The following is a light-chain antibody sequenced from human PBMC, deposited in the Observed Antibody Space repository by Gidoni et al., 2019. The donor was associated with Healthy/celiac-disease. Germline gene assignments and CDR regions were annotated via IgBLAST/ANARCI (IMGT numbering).Light chain of an antibody. CDR2: GAS. CDR1: QRVSSN. J-gene: IGKJ1*01. V-gene: IGKV3-15*01. Sequence: EIVMTQSPATLSVSPGERATLSCRASQRVSSNLAWYHQKPGQAPSLLIYGASTRATGIPARFSGSGSGTEFTLTISSLQSEDFAVYYCQQYNNWPRTFGQGTKVEIK. CDR3: QQYNNWPRT.